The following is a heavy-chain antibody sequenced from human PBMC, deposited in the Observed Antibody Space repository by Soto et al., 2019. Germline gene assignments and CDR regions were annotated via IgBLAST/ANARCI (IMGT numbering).Heavy chain of an antibody. V-gene: IGHV4-31*03. CDR1: GGSISSGGYY. CDR2: IYYSGST. D-gene: IGHD3-16*02. CDR3: ARDYRRGDLWFENGSWFDP. J-gene: IGHJ5*02. Sequence: SETLSLTCTVSGGSISSGGYYWSWIRQHPGKGLEWIGYIYYSGSTYYNPSLKSRVTISVDTSKNQFSLKLSSVTAADSAVYYCARDYRRGDLWFENGSWFDPWGQGTLVTVSS.